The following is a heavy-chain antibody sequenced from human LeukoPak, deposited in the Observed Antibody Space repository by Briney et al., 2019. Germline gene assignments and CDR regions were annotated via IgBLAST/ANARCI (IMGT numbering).Heavy chain of an antibody. J-gene: IGHJ4*02. D-gene: IGHD3-22*01. CDR1: GYPFTRFA. V-gene: IGHV7-4-1*02. CDR3: ARGLGSSGYV. Sequence: ASVKVSCKTSGYPFTRFAMSWVRQAPGQGLEWMGWINTNTGNPTYAQGFTGRFVFSLDTSVSTAYLQISSLKAEDTAVYFCARGLGSSGYVWGQGTLVTVSS. CDR2: INTNTGNP.